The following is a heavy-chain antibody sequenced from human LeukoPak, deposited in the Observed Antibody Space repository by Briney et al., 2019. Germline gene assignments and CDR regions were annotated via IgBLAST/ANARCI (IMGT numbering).Heavy chain of an antibody. CDR2: ISGSGGST. D-gene: IGHD6-19*01. CDR3: AKVVSEGYSCGWLVGY. Sequence: GGSLRLSCAASGFTFSSYAMSWVRQAPGKGLEWVSAISGSGGSTYYADSVKGRFTISRDNSKNTLYLQMNSLRAEDTAVYYCAKVVSEGYSCGWLVGYWGQGTLVTVSS. V-gene: IGHV3-23*01. CDR1: GFTFSSYA. J-gene: IGHJ4*02.